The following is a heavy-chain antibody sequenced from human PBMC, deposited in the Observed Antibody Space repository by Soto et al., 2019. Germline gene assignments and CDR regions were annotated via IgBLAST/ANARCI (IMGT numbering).Heavy chain of an antibody. J-gene: IGHJ3*02. V-gene: IGHV4-39*01. D-gene: IGHD3-10*01. CDR1: GGSISSSSYY. Sequence: SETLSLTCTVSGGSISSSSYYWGWIRQPPGKGLEWIGSIYYSGSTYYNPSLKSRVTISVDTSKNQFSLKLSSVTAADTAVYYCARQGVGGAFDIWGQGTMVTVS. CDR2: IYYSGST. CDR3: ARQGVGGAFDI.